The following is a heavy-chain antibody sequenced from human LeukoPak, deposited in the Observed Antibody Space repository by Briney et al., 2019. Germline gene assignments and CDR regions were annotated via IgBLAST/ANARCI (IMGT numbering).Heavy chain of an antibody. J-gene: IGHJ4*02. CDR2: MNPNSGNT. D-gene: IGHD2/OR15-2a*01. CDR3: ARVGEYCNGNSCFDY. CDR1: GYTSTSYD. Sequence: GASVKVSCKASGYTSTSYDINWVRQATGQGLEWMGWMNPNSGNTGYAQKFQGRVTMTRSTSISTAYMELSSLRSEDTAVYYCARVGEYCNGNSCFDYWGQGTLVTVSS. V-gene: IGHV1-8*01.